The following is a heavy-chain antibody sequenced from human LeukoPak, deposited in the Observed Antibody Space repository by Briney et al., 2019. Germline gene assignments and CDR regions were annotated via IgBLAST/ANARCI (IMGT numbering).Heavy chain of an antibody. J-gene: IGHJ4*02. V-gene: IGHV4-61*02. Sequence: SETLSLTCTVSGGSISSGNYYYSWIRRPAGKGLEWLGRIYTSGTTNYNPSLKSRVTISVDTSKNQFSLKLSSVTAADTAVYYCAKPKYYYDSSGQSGTFDYWGQGTLVTVSS. CDR1: GGSISSGNYY. CDR3: AKPKYYYDSSGQSGTFDY. D-gene: IGHD3-22*01. CDR2: IYTSGTT.